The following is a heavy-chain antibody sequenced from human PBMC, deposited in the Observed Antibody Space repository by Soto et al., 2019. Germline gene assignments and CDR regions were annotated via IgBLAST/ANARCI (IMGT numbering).Heavy chain of an antibody. D-gene: IGHD3-10*01. V-gene: IGHV3-21*04. CDR2: ISSSSSYI. Sequence: PAGSLRLSCAACGFTFSSYSMNWVRQATGKGLEWVSSISSSSSYIYYADSVKGRFTISRDNAKNSLYLQMNSLRAEDTAVYYCARSKYYYGSGSSDFDYWGQGTLVTVSS. CDR1: GFTFSSYS. J-gene: IGHJ4*02. CDR3: ARSKYYYGSGSSDFDY.